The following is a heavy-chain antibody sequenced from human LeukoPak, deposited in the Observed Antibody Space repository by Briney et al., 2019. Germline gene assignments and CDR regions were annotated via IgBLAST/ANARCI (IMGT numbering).Heavy chain of an antibody. CDR3: TAYDFWSAERAFDT. Sequence: GGSLRLSCAASGFTFSNAWMSWVRQAPGKGLEWVGRIKSKTDGGTTDYAAPVKGRFTISRDDSKNTLYLQMNSLKPEDTAVYYCTAYDFWSAERAFDTWGQGTMVTVSS. D-gene: IGHD3-3*01. V-gene: IGHV3-15*01. CDR1: GFTFSNAW. J-gene: IGHJ3*02. CDR2: IKSKTDGGTT.